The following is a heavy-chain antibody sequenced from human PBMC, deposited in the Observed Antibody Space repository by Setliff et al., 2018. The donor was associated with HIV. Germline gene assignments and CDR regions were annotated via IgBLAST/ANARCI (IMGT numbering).Heavy chain of an antibody. CDR2: VYTSGST. D-gene: IGHD3-3*01. J-gene: IGHJ5*02. CDR3: ARYFKFWTGYPFYFDP. Sequence: SETLSLTCSVSGASITSGSYYWSWIRQPAGKGLEWIGHVYTSGSTNYNTSLMSRVTISLDTSMNHFSLKLSSVTAADTAVYYCARYFKFWTGYPFYFDPWGQGTLVTVSS. CDR1: GASITSGSYY. V-gene: IGHV4-61*09.